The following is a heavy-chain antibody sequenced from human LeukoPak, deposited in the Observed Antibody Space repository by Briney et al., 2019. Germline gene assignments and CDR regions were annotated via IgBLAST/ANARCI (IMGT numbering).Heavy chain of an antibody. J-gene: IGHJ6*03. CDR3: ARVGVTAIVDYYYYYMDV. Sequence: GRSLRLSCAASGFTFDDYAMHWVRQAPGKGLEWVSGISWNSGSIGYADSVKGRFTISRDNAKNSLYLQMNSLRAEDTAVYYCARVGVTAIVDYYYYYMDVWGKGTTVTVSS. CDR1: GFTFDDYA. D-gene: IGHD2-21*02. V-gene: IGHV3-9*01. CDR2: ISWNSGSI.